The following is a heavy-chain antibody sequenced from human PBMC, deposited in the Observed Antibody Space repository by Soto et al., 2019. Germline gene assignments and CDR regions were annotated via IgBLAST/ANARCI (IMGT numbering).Heavy chain of an antibody. CDR1: GFTFSSNG. J-gene: IGHJ1*01. D-gene: IGHD6-19*01. CDR3: AKGVPGIAVAGTGYFQH. CDR2: ISGSGDST. Sequence: GGSLRLSCAASGFTFSSNGMHWVRQAPGKGLEWVSGISGSGDSTYYADSVKGRFTISRDNSKNTLYLQMNSLRAEDTAVYYCAKGVPGIAVAGTGYFQHWGQGTLVTVSS. V-gene: IGHV3-23*01.